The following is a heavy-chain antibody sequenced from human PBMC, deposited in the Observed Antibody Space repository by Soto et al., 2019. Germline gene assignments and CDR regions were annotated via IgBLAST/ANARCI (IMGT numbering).Heavy chain of an antibody. CDR1: GYTFTSYG. V-gene: IGHV1-18*01. CDR2: STAYNGNT. CDR3: ARVETAMGDYYMDV. J-gene: IGHJ6*03. Sequence: ASVKVSCKASGYTFTSYGISWVRQAPGQGLEWMGWSTAYNGNTNYAQKFQGRVTMTTNTSTGTAYMELRSLKSDDTAVYYCARVETAMGDYYMDVWGKGTTVTVSS. D-gene: IGHD5-18*01.